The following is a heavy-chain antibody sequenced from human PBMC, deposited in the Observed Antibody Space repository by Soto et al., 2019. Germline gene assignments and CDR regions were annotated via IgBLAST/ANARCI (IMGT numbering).Heavy chain of an antibody. Sequence: SQTLSLTCAISGDSVSSNSAAWNWIRQSPSRGLEWLGRTYYRSKWYNDYAVSVKSRITINPDTSKNQFSLQLNSVTPEDTAVYYCARELAMAVAGTVFSSRPRYYYYVMDVRGQRTTVTVSS. D-gene: IGHD6-19*01. V-gene: IGHV6-1*01. CDR1: GDSVSSNSAA. J-gene: IGHJ6*02. CDR2: TYYRSKWYN. CDR3: ARELAMAVAGTVFSSRPRYYYYVMDV.